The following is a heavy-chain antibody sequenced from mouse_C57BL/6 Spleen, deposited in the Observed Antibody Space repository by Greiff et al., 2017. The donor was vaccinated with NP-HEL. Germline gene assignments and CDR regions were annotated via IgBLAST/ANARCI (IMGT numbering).Heavy chain of an antibody. CDR2: IYPGDGDT. V-gene: IGHV1-80*01. D-gene: IGHD1-1*01. CDR1: GYAFSSYW. CDR3: ARSYYYGSSRYAMDY. J-gene: IGHJ4*01. Sequence: VKLMESGAELVKPGASVKISCKASGYAFSSYWMNWVKQRPGKGLEWIGQIYPGDGDTNYNGKFKGKATLTADKSSSTAYMQLSSLTSEDSAVYFCARSYYYGSSRYAMDYWGQGTSVTVSS.